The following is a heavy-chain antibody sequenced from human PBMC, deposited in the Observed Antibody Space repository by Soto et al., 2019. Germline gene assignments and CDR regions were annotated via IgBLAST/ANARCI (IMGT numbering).Heavy chain of an antibody. V-gene: IGHV3-7*05. CDR3: ARDRVGGSYAKPFDY. CDR2: IKQDGSEK. CDR1: GFTFSSYW. J-gene: IGHJ4*02. D-gene: IGHD1-26*01. Sequence: GVSLRLSCAASGFTFSSYWMSWVRQAPGKGLEWVANIKQDGSEKYYVDSVKGRFTISRDNAKNSLYLQMNSLRAEDTAVYYCARDRVGGSYAKPFDYWGQGTLVTVSS.